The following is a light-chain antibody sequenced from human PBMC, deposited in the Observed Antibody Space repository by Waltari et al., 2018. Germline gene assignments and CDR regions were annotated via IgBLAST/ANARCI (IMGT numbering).Light chain of an antibody. V-gene: IGLV3-10*01. CDR1: ALPRKS. CDR3: YSTDGSGNERV. J-gene: IGLJ2*01. Sequence: SYELTQPPSVSVSPGQTARITCSGDALPRKSAYWYQQKSGQAPVLVMYEDSKRPPGIPERFSGSGSGTMATLTISGAQAEDEADYYCYSTDGSGNERVFGGGTKLTV. CDR2: EDS.